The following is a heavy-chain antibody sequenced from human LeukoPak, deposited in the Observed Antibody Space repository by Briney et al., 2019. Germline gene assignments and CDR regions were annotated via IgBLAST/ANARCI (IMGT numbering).Heavy chain of an antibody. CDR3: ARVGSTAEAGAPDY. D-gene: IGHD6-13*01. CDR1: GFTFSDYY. Sequence: GGSLRLSCAASGFTFSDYYMSWIRQAPGKGLEWLSYISRSGSHTPYADSVKGRFTVSRDNAKNSLSLELNSLRVDDTAIYYCARVGSTAEAGAPDYWGQGTLVTVSS. V-gene: IGHV3-11*06. J-gene: IGHJ4*02. CDR2: ISRSGSHT.